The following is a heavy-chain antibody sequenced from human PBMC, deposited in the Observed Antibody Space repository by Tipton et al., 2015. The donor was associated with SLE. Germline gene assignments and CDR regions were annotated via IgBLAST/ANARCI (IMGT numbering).Heavy chain of an antibody. Sequence: SLRLSCAASGFTFSSYAMHWVCQAPGKGLEWVAVISYDGSNKYYADSVKGRFTISRDNSKNTLYLQMNSLRAEDTAVYYCASLAAAEAWGQGTLVTVSS. CDR1: GFTFSSYA. CDR2: ISYDGSNK. CDR3: ASLAAAEA. D-gene: IGHD6-13*01. J-gene: IGHJ5*02. V-gene: IGHV3-30*04.